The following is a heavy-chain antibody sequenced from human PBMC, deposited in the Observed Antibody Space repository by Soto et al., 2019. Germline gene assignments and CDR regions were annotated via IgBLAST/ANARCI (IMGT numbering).Heavy chain of an antibody. CDR3: ARDLGYYDSSGYFDY. Sequence: GSLRLSCAASGFTFSDYYMSWIRQAPGKGLEWVSYISSSDTIISYADSVKGRITISRDNAKNSLYLQMNSLRAEDTAVYYCARDLGYYDSSGYFDYWGQGTLVTVSS. CDR2: ISSSDTII. V-gene: IGHV3-11*01. CDR1: GFTFSDYY. J-gene: IGHJ4*02. D-gene: IGHD3-22*01.